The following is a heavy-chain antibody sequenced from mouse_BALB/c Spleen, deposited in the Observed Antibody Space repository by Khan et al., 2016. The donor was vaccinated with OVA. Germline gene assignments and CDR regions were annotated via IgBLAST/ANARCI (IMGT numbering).Heavy chain of an antibody. D-gene: IGHD1-1*01. CDR3: ARSVTITTVVATDFDY. CDR1: GYSITSDYA. CDR2: ISYSGRT. Sequence: EVKLLESGPGLVNPSQSLSLTCTVTGYSITSDYAWNWIRQFPGNKLEWMGYISYSGRTSYNPSLKSRISITRDTSKNQVFLQLNSVTTEDTATYFCARSVTITTVVATDFDYWRQGTTLTVSS. V-gene: IGHV3-2*02. J-gene: IGHJ2*01.